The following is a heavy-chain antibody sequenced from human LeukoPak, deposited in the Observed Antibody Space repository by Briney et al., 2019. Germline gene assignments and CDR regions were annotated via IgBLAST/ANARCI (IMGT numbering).Heavy chain of an antibody. V-gene: IGHV4-4*07. D-gene: IGHD3-16*02. CDR1: GGSISSYY. CDR3: ARVARLSYYDYVWGSYRALTYFDY. CDR2: IYTSGST. Sequence: SETLSLTCTVSGGSISSYYWSWIRQPAGKGLEWIGRIYTSGSTNYNPSLKSRVTMSVDTSKNQFSLKLSSVTAADTAVYYCARVARLSYYDYVWGSYRALTYFDYWGQGTLVTVSS. J-gene: IGHJ4*02.